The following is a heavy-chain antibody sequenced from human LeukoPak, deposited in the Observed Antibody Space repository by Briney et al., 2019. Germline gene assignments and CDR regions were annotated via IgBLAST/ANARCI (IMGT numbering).Heavy chain of an antibody. CDR1: GGSISSDGYS. V-gene: IGHV4-30-2*01. Sequence: SQTLSLTCAVSGGSISSDGYSWSWIRQPPGKGLEWIGYIYHSGSTYYNPSLKSRVTISVDTSKNQFSLKLGSVTAADTAVYYCARHKTRTRAFDIWGQGTMVTVSS. D-gene: IGHD4-23*01. CDR3: ARHKTRTRAFDI. J-gene: IGHJ3*02. CDR2: IYHSGST.